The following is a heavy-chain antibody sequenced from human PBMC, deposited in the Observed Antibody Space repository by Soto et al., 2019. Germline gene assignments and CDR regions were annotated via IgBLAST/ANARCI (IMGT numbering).Heavy chain of an antibody. V-gene: IGHV3-48*03. D-gene: IGHD4-17*01. Sequence: EAQLVESGGGLVQPGGSLRLSCAAFEFTLSSYEMDWVRQAPGKGLEWVSHIGRRGSPIYYADSVKGRFTISRDNAKNSVVLQMNSLRPEDTAVYYCARVYDDYLIDAFDIWGQGTMVSVSS. J-gene: IGHJ3*02. CDR3: ARVYDDYLIDAFDI. CDR1: EFTLSSYE. CDR2: IGRRGSPI.